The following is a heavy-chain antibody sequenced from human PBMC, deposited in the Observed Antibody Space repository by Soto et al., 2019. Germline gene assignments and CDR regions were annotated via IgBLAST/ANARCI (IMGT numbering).Heavy chain of an antibody. CDR2: IHYTGIT. D-gene: IGHD3-10*01. J-gene: IGHJ3*01. V-gene: IGHV4-39*01. CDR3: VRLFKGSYRENDAFDV. CDR1: GDSISDGSYH. Sequence: QLQLQESGPGLVKPSETLSLTCTVSGDSISDGSYHWGWVRQAPGKGLQWLGSIHYTGITYYNPSLTSRVTISVDTSQNQFSLRLSPVTAADTAVFYCVRLFKGSYRENDAFDVWGQGTMVTASS.